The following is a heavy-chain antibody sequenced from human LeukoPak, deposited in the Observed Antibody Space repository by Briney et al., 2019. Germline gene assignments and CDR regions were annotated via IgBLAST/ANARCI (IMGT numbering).Heavy chain of an antibody. V-gene: IGHV4-59*08. CDR3: ARRTAAGNYFDY. J-gene: IGHJ4*02. CDR1: GGSISSYY. CDR2: IYYSGST. D-gene: IGHD6-13*01. Sequence: PSETLSLTCTASGGSISSYYWSWIRQPPGKGLEWIGYIYYSGSTNYNPSLKSRVTISVDTSKNQFSLKLSSVTAADTAVYYCARRTAAGNYFDYWGQGTLVTVSS.